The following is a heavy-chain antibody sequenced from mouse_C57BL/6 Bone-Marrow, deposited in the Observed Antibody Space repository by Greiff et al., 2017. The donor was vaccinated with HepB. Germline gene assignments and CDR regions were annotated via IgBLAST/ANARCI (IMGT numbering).Heavy chain of an antibody. J-gene: IGHJ3*01. CDR3: ARDRNGAWFAY. CDR2: ISDGGSYT. Sequence: EVMLVESGGGLVKPGGSLKLSCAASGFTFSSYAMSWVRQTPEKRLEWVATISDGGSYTYYPDNVKGRFTISRDNAKNNLYLQMSHLKSEDTAMYYCARDRNGAWFAYWGQGTLVTVSA. V-gene: IGHV5-4*01. CDR1: GFTFSSYA.